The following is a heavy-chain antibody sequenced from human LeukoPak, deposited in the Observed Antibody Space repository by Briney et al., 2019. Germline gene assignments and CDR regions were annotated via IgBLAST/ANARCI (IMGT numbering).Heavy chain of an antibody. D-gene: IGHD2-15*01. CDR2: IYYTPST. CDR3: ARLQFGSGADHEVDY. J-gene: IGHJ4*02. V-gene: IGHV4-59*01. Sequence: PSETLSLTCTVTGGSISSYLWSWIRQPTGKGLEGIGSIYYTPSTNHHPSLKRRVSISLDTSKNRFSLKLSPVTAADTAVYYCARLQFGSGADHEVDYWGQGILVTVSS. CDR1: GGSISSYL.